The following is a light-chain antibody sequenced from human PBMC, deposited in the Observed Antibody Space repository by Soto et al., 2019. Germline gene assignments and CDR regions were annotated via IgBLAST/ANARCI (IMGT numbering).Light chain of an antibody. CDR1: SSDVGKYNF. Sequence: QSALTQPPSASGSPGQSVTISCTGASSDVGKYNFVSWYQQHPGKAPKLMIYDVTEWPSGVPDRFSGSKSGNTASLTVSGLQAEDEADYYCTSYAGSSIPVVFGGGTQLTVL. V-gene: IGLV2-8*01. J-gene: IGLJ2*01. CDR3: TSYAGSSIPVV. CDR2: DVT.